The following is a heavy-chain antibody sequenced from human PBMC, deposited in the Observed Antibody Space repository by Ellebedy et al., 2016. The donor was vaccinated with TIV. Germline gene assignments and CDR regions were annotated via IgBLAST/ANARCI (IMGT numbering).Heavy chain of an antibody. J-gene: IGHJ5*02. CDR1: GGSISSDY. V-gene: IGHV4-59*01. D-gene: IGHD1-26*01. CDR3: ARWIVGATTRFDP. CDR2: IYYSGST. Sequence: MPSETLSLTCTVSGGSISSDYWSWIRQPPGKGLEWIGYIYYSGSTNYNPSLKSRVTMSVDTSKNQFSLKLTSVTAADTAVYYCARWIVGATTRFDPWGQGTLVTVSS.